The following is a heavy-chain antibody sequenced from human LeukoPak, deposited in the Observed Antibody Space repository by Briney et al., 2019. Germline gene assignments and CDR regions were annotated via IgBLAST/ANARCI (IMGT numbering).Heavy chain of an antibody. CDR3: ASRMSPQSVRAFDI. D-gene: IGHD1-1*01. Sequence: ASVKVSCKASGGTFSSYAISWVRQAPGQGLEWMGGIVPIFGTANYAQKFQGRVTITADDSTSTAYMELSSLRSEDTAVYYCASRMSPQSVRAFDIWGQGTMVTVSS. V-gene: IGHV1-69*13. CDR2: IVPIFGTA. J-gene: IGHJ3*02. CDR1: GGTFSSYA.